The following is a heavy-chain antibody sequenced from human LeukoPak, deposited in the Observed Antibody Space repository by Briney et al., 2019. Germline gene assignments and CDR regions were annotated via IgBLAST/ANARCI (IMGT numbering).Heavy chain of an antibody. CDR1: GGSFSDYY. CDR2: INHNGNT. Sequence: SETLSLTCAVYGGSFSDYYWTWIRQPPGKGLEWIGEINHNGNTNYNPSLTSRVAISIDRSKNQFSLKVTSVTAAETAVYYCARTAPNYNFYIDVWGNGTTVTVSS. CDR3: ARTAPNYNFYIDV. J-gene: IGHJ6*03. V-gene: IGHV4-34*01.